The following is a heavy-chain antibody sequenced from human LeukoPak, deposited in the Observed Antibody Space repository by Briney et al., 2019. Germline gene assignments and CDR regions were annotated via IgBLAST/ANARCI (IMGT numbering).Heavy chain of an antibody. CDR1: GFTFSSYW. V-gene: IGHV3-7*03. CDR2: IKQDGSEK. J-gene: IGHJ6*03. D-gene: IGHD4/OR15-4a*01. CDR3: AKNSGVPPPYYMDV. Sequence: GGSLRLSCAASGFTFSSYWMSWVRQAPGKGLEWVANIKQDGSEKYYVDSVKGRFTISRDNAKNSLYLQMNSLRAEDTAVYYCAKNSGVPPPYYMDVWGKGTTVTVSS.